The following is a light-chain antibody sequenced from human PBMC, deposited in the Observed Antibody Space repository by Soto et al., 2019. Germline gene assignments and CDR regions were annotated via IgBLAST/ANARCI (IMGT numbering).Light chain of an antibody. Sequence: IQLTQSPSSLSASVGDRVTVTCRASQGISTYLAWYQQEPGKAPKLLIYAASSLQSGVPSRFSGSGSGTEFTLTISSLQPEDFATYYCQQLKTYPPAFGGGTKVDIK. V-gene: IGKV1-9*01. CDR2: AAS. J-gene: IGKJ4*01. CDR3: QQLKTYPPA. CDR1: QGISTY.